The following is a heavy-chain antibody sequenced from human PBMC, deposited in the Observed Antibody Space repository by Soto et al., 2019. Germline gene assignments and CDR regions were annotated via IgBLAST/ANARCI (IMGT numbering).Heavy chain of an antibody. V-gene: IGHV3-74*01. J-gene: IGHJ6*02. CDR1: GFTFSSYW. CDR2: INSDGSST. Sequence: HPGGPLRLSCAASGFTFSSYWMHWVRQVPGKGLVWVSRINSDGSSTTYAASVRGRFTISRDNAKNTLYLQMHSLSAEDTAVYYCARDIVVVVATSEYCMDVWGQGTTVTVSS. D-gene: IGHD2-15*01. CDR3: ARDIVVVVATSEYCMDV.